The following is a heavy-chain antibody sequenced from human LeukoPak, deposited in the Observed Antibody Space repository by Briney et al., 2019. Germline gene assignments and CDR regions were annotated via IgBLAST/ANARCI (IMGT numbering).Heavy chain of an antibody. V-gene: IGHV4-61*01. CDR2: IYYSGST. CDR1: GGSVTSGSYY. CDR3: ARDAIDRFGELFGDGY. Sequence: SETLSLTCAVSGGSVTSGSYYWSWIRQPPGKGLEWIGYIYYSGSTKYNPSLKSRVTISVDTSKNQLSLKVTSVTAADTAVYYCARDAIDRFGELFGDGYWGQGTLVTVSS. J-gene: IGHJ4*02. D-gene: IGHD3-10*01.